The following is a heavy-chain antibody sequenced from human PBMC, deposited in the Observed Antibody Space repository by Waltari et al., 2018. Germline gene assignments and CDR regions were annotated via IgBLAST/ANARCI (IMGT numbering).Heavy chain of an antibody. Sequence: QLQLQESGPGLVKPSETLSLTCTVSGDSLRSRGYYWGWIRQPPGKGLELIGSVYYSGSTYYNPSLWSRVTISLDTSKNQFSLKLSSVTAADTAVYYCASLPAPYSGSSTDYWGQGTLVTVSS. CDR1: GDSLRSRGYY. V-gene: IGHV4-39*07. J-gene: IGHJ4*02. D-gene: IGHD1-26*01. CDR3: ASLPAPYSGSSTDY. CDR2: VYYSGST.